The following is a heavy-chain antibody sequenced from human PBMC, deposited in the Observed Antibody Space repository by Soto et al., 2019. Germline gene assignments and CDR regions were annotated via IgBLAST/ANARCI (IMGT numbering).Heavy chain of an antibody. CDR3: AREATYDFWSGYSPFFDY. CDR1: GYTFTSYA. Sequence: PGASVKVSCKASGYTFTSYAMHWVRQAPGQRLEWMGWINAGNGNTKYSQKFQGRVTITRDTSASTAYMELSSLRSEDTAVYYCAREATYDFWSGYSPFFDYWGQGTLVTVSS. CDR2: INAGNGNT. D-gene: IGHD3-3*01. J-gene: IGHJ4*02. V-gene: IGHV1-3*01.